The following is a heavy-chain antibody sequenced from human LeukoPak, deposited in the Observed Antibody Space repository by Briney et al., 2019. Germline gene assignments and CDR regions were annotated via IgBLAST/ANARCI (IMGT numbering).Heavy chain of an antibody. CDR3: ARLTPYYYYYGMGV. Sequence: SETLSLTCTVSGGSISSYYWSWIRQPPGKGLEWIGYIYYSGSTNYNPSLKSRVTISVDTSKNQFSLKLSSVTAADTAVYYCARLTPYYYYYGMGVWGQGTTVTVSS. J-gene: IGHJ6*02. V-gene: IGHV4-59*08. CDR1: GGSISSYY. CDR2: IYYSGST.